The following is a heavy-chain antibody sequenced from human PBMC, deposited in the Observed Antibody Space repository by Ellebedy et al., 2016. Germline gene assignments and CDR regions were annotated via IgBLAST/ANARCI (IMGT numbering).Heavy chain of an antibody. D-gene: IGHD1-26*01. Sequence: GESLKISCAVSGFTFRDTWMSWVRQAPGKGLEWLGRIKSQKDGGTTDYAAPVRGRFTISRDDSRNTMDLQMNSLGSGDTALYYCTLDRRWEALPYYWGQGTLVIVSS. CDR3: TLDRRWEALPYY. CDR1: GFTFRDTW. CDR2: IKSQKDGGTT. V-gene: IGHV3-15*01. J-gene: IGHJ4*02.